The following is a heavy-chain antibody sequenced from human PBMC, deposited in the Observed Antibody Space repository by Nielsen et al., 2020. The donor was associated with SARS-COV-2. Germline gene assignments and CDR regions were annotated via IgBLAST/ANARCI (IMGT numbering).Heavy chain of an antibody. V-gene: IGHV1-3*01. CDR1: GCTFTSYA. Sequence: ASVKVSCKASGCTFTSYAMHWVRQAPGQRLEWMGWINAGNGNTKYSQKFQGRVTITRDTSASTAYMELSSLRSEDTAVYYCARGRGYSSSRWFDPWGQGTLVTVSS. CDR3: ARGRGYSSSRWFDP. J-gene: IGHJ5*02. D-gene: IGHD5-18*01. CDR2: INAGNGNT.